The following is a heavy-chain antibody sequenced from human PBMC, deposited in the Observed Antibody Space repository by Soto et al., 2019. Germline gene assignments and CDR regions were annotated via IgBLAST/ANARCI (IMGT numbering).Heavy chain of an antibody. CDR1: GGSVSSGSYY. V-gene: IGHV4-61*01. CDR3: ARETRTRVRTISRDSSSLSYYYGMDV. Sequence: QVQLQESGPGLVKPSETLSLTCTVSGGSVSSGSYYWSWIRQPPGKGLEWIGYIYYSGSTNYNPSLKSRVTISVDTSKNQFSLKLSSVTAADTAVYYCARETRTRVRTISRDSSSLSYYYGMDVW. J-gene: IGHJ6*01. D-gene: IGHD6-6*01. CDR2: IYYSGST.